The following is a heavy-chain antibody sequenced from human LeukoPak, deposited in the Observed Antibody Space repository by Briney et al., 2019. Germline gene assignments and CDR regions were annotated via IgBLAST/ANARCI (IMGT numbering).Heavy chain of an antibody. CDR1: GLTFSRDA. J-gene: IGHJ4*02. V-gene: IGHV3-48*04. CDR3: ARDDYDNSGSY. D-gene: IGHD3-22*01. CDR2: ISGSGEKI. Sequence: GGSLRLSCAASGLTFSRDAMNWVRQAPGMGLEWVSYISGSGEKIYYADSVKGRFTISRDNAKNSLYLQMSSLRVEDTAVYYCARDDYDNSGSYWGQGTLVTVSS.